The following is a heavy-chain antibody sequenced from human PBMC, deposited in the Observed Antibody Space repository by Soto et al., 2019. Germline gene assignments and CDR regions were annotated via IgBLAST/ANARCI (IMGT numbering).Heavy chain of an antibody. V-gene: IGHV3-21*01. J-gene: IGHJ6*02. CDR2: ISSSSSYI. CDR1: GFTFSSYS. D-gene: IGHD1-1*01. CDR3: ARSGIGAPYYYGMDV. Sequence: GGSLRLSCAASGFTFSSYSMNWVRQAPGKGLEWVSSISSSSSYIYYADSVKGRFTISRDNAKNSLYLQMNSLRAEDTAVYYCARSGIGAPYYYGMDVWGQGTTVTVSS.